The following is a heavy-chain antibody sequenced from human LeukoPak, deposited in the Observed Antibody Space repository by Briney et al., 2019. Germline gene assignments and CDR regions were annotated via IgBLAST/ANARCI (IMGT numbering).Heavy chain of an antibody. J-gene: IGHJ4*02. V-gene: IGHV3-21*01. CDR2: ISSSSSYI. CDR1: GFTFSSYS. Sequence: GGSLRLSCAASGFTFSSYSMNWVRQAPGKGLEWVSSISSSSSYIYYADSVKGRFTISRDNAKNSLYLQMNSLRAEDTAVYYCAKGIDYGGNGGSLDYWGRGTLVTVSS. CDR3: AKGIDYGGNGGSLDY. D-gene: IGHD4-23*01.